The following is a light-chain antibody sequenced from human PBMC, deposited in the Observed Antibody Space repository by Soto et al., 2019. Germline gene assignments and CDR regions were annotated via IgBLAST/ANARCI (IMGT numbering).Light chain of an antibody. CDR3: QQSFLAPLT. CDR2: GAS. Sequence: DIQMTQSPTSLSASVGDTVTITCRASQRIDKYLNWYQQKPGKAPKVLIFGASSLHTGVPSRFSGSGSGTDFTLTISSLQLEDFAIYFWQQSFLAPLTFGGGSKVEIK. V-gene: IGKV1-39*01. CDR1: QRIDKY. J-gene: IGKJ4*01.